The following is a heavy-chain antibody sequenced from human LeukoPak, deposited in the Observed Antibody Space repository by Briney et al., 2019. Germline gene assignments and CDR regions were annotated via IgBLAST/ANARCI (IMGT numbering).Heavy chain of an antibody. CDR1: GYSFTSYW. V-gene: IGHV5-51*01. CDR2: IYPGDSDT. J-gene: IGHJ6*02. Sequence: GESLKISCKGSGYSFTSYWIGWVRQMPGKGLEWMGIIYPGDSDTRYSPSFQGQVTISADKSISTAYLQWSSLKASETAMYYCARASRLFPRYTISSGMDVWGQGTTVTVSS. D-gene: IGHD3-3*01. CDR3: ARASRLFPRYTISSGMDV.